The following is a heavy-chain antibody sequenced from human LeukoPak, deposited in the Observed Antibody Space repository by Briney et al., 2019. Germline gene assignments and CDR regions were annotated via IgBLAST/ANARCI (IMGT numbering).Heavy chain of an antibody. Sequence: PGGSLRLSCAASTFTVSTNYMTCVRQAPGKGLECVSIIYTGGSPYYADSLKGRFTIPRDNSKNTLNLQMNSLRVEDTAVYYCVPLTDGSVDQWGQGTLVTVSS. CDR2: IYTGGSP. V-gene: IGHV3-66*01. CDR3: VPLTDGSVDQ. CDR1: TFTVSTNY. J-gene: IGHJ4*02. D-gene: IGHD3-10*01.